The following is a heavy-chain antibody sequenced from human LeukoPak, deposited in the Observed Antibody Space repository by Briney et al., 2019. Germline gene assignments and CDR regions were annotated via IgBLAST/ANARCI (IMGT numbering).Heavy chain of an antibody. CDR2: ISGSGGST. V-gene: IGHV3-23*01. D-gene: IGHD2-2*01. CDR1: GFTFSSYA. CDR3: TRQAPSHCSSTSCYATPFDY. J-gene: IGHJ4*02. Sequence: GGSLRLSCAASGFTFSSYAMSWVRQAPGKGLEWVSAISGSGGSTYYADSVKGRFTISRDNSKNTLYLQMNSLRAEDTAVYYCTRQAPSHCSSTSCYATPFDYWGQGTLVTVSS.